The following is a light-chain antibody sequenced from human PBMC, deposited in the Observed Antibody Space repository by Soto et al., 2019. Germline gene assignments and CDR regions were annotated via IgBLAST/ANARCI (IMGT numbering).Light chain of an antibody. CDR3: QQYGSSAPIT. V-gene: IGKV3-20*01. Sequence: EVVLTQSPGTLSLSPGERATLSCRASQSVNSNSLAWYQQKPGQAPRLLIYGASIRATGIPDRFSGSGSETDFTLTISRLEPEDFALYYCQQYGSSAPITFGQGTRLEIK. CDR1: QSVNSNS. CDR2: GAS. J-gene: IGKJ5*01.